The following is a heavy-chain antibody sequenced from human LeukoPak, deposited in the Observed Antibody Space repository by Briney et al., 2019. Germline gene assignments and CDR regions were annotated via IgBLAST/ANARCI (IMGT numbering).Heavy chain of an antibody. CDR2: ISSSGSTI. CDR3: ARDRLDSYYPFDY. CDR1: GFTFSTYS. V-gene: IGHV3-48*04. J-gene: IGHJ4*02. Sequence: GGSLRLSCAASGFTFSTYSMNWVRQAPGKGLEWVSYISSSGSTIYYADSVKGRFTIPRDNAKNSLYLQMNSLRAEDTAVYYYARDRLDSYYPFDYWGQGTLVTVSS. D-gene: IGHD3-10*01.